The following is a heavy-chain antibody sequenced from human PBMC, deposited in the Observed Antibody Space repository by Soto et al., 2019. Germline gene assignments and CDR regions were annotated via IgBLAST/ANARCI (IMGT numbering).Heavy chain of an antibody. J-gene: IGHJ5*02. V-gene: IGHV3-74*01. CDR2: INSDGSST. Sequence: GGSPRLSCAACGVTVCSYWMHWVRQAPGKGLVWVSRINSDGSSTSYVDSVKGRFTISRDNAKNTLYLQMNSLSVEDTAVYYCARRGQEGPGLAHWGQGTLVTVSS. CDR3: ARRGQEGPGLAH. CDR1: GVTVCSYW.